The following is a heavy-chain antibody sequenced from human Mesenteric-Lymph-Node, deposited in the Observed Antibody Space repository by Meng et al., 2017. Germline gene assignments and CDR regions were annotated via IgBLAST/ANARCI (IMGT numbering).Heavy chain of an antibody. D-gene: IGHD2-2*01. J-gene: IGHJ4*02. CDR1: GFTFSSYE. CDR2: IKKDGSEA. Sequence: GESLKISCAASGFTFSSYEMNWVRQAPGKGLEWVACIKKDGSEAYYVDSVKGRFIISRDLAKNSLYLQMNSLKVEDTAVYYCASLDSTKEVYWGQGTLVTVSS. V-gene: IGHV3-7*01. CDR3: ASLDSTKEVY.